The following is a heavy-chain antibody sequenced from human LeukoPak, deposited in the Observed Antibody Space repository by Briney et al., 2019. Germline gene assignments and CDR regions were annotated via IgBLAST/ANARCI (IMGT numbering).Heavy chain of an antibody. V-gene: IGHV3-23*01. CDR3: AKELNGAYGSGSYYNFHYYYYGMDV. D-gene: IGHD3-10*01. Sequence: PGGSLRLSCAASGFTFSSYAMSSVRQAPGEGLEWVSAISGSGGSTYYADSVKGRLTISRDNSKNTLYLQMNSLRAEDTAVYYCAKELNGAYGSGSYYNFHYYYYGMDVWGQGTTVTVSS. CDR2: ISGSGGST. CDR1: GFTFSSYA. J-gene: IGHJ6*02.